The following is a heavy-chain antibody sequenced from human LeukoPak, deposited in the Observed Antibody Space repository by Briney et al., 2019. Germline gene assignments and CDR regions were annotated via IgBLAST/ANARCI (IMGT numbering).Heavy chain of an antibody. J-gene: IGHJ4*02. D-gene: IGHD3-9*01. CDR2: IIGSGGST. V-gene: IGHV3-23*01. CDR3: AKLYDILTNFDY. Sequence: GGSLRLSCAASGFTFSSYAMSWVRQAPGKGLEWVSAIIGSGGSTYYADSVKGRFTISRDNSKNTLYLQMNSLRAEDTAVYYCAKLYDILTNFDYWGQGTLVTVSS. CDR1: GFTFSSYA.